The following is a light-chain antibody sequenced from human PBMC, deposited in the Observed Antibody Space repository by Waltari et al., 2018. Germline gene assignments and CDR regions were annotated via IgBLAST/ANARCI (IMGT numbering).Light chain of an antibody. V-gene: IGLV5-45*01. Sequence: QAVLPQPASLSSAPGASAILTCTFRSSITVGTYKIYTYHKRPGRPPQFLLKCRPDSENQRGSGVPSRFSGAKDPSANAAILFISGHQSEDEADYSCMILYSNSVVFGGGTKLTVL. J-gene: IGLJ3*02. CDR2: CRPDSEN. CDR1: SSITVGTYK. CDR3: MILYSNSVV.